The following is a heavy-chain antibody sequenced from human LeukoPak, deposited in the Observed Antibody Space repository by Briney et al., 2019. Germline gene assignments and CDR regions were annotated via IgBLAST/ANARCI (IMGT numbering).Heavy chain of an antibody. CDR1: GFTFSSYA. J-gene: IGHJ4*02. D-gene: IGHD1-26*01. CDR2: ISGSGGST. CDR3: TTVGAINPYYFDY. Sequence: GGSLRLSCAASGFTFSSYAMSWVRQAPGKGLEWVSAISGSGGSTYYADSVKGRFTISRDNSKNTLYLQMNSLRAEDTAVYYCTTVGAINPYYFDYWGQGTLVTVSS. V-gene: IGHV3-23*01.